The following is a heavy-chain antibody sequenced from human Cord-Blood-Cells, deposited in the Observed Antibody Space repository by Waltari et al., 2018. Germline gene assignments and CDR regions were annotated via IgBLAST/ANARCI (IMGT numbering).Heavy chain of an antibody. D-gene: IGHD3-3*01. CDR1: GFTFSSYA. CDR2: ISGSGGRT. J-gene: IGHJ4*02. Sequence: EVQLLESGGGLVQPGGSLRLSCAASGFTFSSYAMSWVRQAPGKGLEWVSAISGSGGRTYYADSVKGRFTISRDNSKNTLYLQMNSLRAEDTAVYYCAKDPGLRFLEWLLDYWGQGTLVTVSS. V-gene: IGHV3-23*01. CDR3: AKDPGLRFLEWLLDY.